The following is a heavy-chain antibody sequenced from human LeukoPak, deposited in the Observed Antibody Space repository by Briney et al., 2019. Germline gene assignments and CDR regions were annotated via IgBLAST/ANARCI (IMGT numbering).Heavy chain of an antibody. CDR3: ARDVGPYCSGGSCYSASYFDY. V-gene: IGHV1-2*02. CDR2: INPNSGGT. CDR1: GYTFTGYY. Sequence: ASVKVSCKASGYTFTGYYMHWVRQAPGQGLEGMGCINPNSGGTNYAQKFQGRVTMTRDTSISTAYMELSRLRSDDTAVYYCARDVGPYCSGGSCYSASYFDYWGQGTLVTVSS. J-gene: IGHJ4*02. D-gene: IGHD2-15*01.